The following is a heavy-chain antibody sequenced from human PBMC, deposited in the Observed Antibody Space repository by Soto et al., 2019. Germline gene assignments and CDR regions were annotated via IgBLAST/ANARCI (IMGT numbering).Heavy chain of an antibody. V-gene: IGHV1-2*02. CDR1: GYTFTGYY. D-gene: IGHD6-6*01. J-gene: IGHJ6*02. CDR3: ARDGGKYSSSHYYYYYGMDV. CDR2: INPNSGGT. Sequence: ASVKVSCKASGYTFTGYYMHWVRQAPGQGLEWMGWINPNSGGTNYAQKFQGRVTMTRDTSISTAYMELSRLRSDDTAVYYCARDGGKYSSSHYYYYYGMDVWGQGTTVTVSS.